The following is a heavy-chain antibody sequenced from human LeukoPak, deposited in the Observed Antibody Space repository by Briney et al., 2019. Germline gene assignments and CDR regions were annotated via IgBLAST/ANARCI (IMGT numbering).Heavy chain of an antibody. Sequence: GGSLRLSCAASGFTFYNYAMSWVRQAPGKGLEWVSAISGSGGSTYYADSVKGRFTISRDNSKHTLYLQMNSLRAEDTAVYYCAKGYCSSTSCYYFDYWGQGTLVTVSS. J-gene: IGHJ4*02. CDR3: AKGYCSSTSCYYFDY. V-gene: IGHV3-23*01. CDR2: ISGSGGST. CDR1: GFTFYNYA. D-gene: IGHD2-2*01.